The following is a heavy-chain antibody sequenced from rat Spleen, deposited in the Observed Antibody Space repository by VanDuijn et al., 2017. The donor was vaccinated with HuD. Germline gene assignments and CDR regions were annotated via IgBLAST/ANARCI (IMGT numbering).Heavy chain of an antibody. Sequence: EVQLVESGGGLVQPGRSLKLSCVASGFTFSDYGMNWIRQAPGKGLEWVAYISSSSGTIYYADPVSGRFTISRDNTKNTLYLQLSSLRSEDTALYYCARRCKNYHYFDYWGQGVMVTVSS. D-gene: IGHD1-10*01. V-gene: IGHV5-34*01. CDR3: ARRCKNYHYFDY. CDR2: ISSSSGT. J-gene: IGHJ2*01. CDR1: GFTFSDYG.